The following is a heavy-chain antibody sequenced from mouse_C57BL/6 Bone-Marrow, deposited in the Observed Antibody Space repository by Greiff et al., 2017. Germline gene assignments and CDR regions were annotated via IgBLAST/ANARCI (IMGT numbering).Heavy chain of an antibody. V-gene: IGHV1-81*01. Sequence: QVQLKESGAELARPGASVKLSCTASGYTFTSYGISWVKQRTGQGLEWIGEIYPRSGNTSYNEKFKGKATLTADKSSSTAYMELRSLTSEDSAVYFCSYDYVYYYAMDYWGQGTSVTVSS. CDR2: IYPRSGNT. CDR3: SYDYVYYYAMDY. J-gene: IGHJ4*01. D-gene: IGHD2-4*01. CDR1: GYTFTSYG.